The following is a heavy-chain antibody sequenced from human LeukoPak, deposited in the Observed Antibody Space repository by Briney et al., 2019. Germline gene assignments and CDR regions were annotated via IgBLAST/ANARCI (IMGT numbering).Heavy chain of an antibody. CDR1: GGSISSYY. CDR2: IYYCGST. CDR3: ARGNPNVEGFDY. J-gene: IGHJ4*02. V-gene: IGHV4-59*01. Sequence: SETLSLTCTVSGGSISSYYWSWIRQPPGKGLEWIGYIYYCGSTNYNPSLKSRVTISVDTSKNQFSLRLSSVTAADTAVYYCARGNPNVEGFDYWGQGTLVTVSS. D-gene: IGHD3-3*01.